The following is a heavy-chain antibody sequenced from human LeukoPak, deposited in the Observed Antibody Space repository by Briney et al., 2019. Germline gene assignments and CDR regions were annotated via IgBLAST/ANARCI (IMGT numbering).Heavy chain of an antibody. CDR3: AREDYYDSSGYTIDS. Sequence: GGSLRLSCAASGFTFSSYWMHWVRQAPGKGLVWVSRINSDGSSTTYADSVKGRFTISRDNAKNTLYLQMNSLRAEDTAVYYCAREDYYDSSGYTIDSWGQGTLVTVSS. CDR1: GFTFSSYW. CDR2: INSDGSST. J-gene: IGHJ4*02. D-gene: IGHD3-22*01. V-gene: IGHV3-74*01.